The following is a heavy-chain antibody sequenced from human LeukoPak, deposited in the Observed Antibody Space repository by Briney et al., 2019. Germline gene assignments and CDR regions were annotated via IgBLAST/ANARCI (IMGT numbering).Heavy chain of an antibody. CDR1: GFTFDDYT. CDR2: ISWDGGST. D-gene: IGHD3-3*01. J-gene: IGHJ5*02. Sequence: GGSLRLSCAASGFTFDDYTMHWVRQAPGKGLEWVSLISWDGGSTYYADSVRGRFTISRDNSKNSLYLQMNSLRTEDTALYYCAKEADYDLGFDRWGQGTLVTVSS. CDR3: AKEADYDLGFDR. V-gene: IGHV3-43*01.